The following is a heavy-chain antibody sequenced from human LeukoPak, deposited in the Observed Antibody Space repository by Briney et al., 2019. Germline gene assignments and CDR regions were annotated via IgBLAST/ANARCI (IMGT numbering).Heavy chain of an antibody. D-gene: IGHD6-19*01. J-gene: IGHJ4*02. Sequence: GGSLRLSCAASGFTFSSYSMNWVRQVPGKGLEWVSSISSSSSYIYYADSVKGRFTISRDNAKNSLYLQMNSLRAEDTAVYYCARGKAVDFDYWGQGTLVTVSS. CDR2: ISSSSSYI. CDR3: ARGKAVDFDY. CDR1: GFTFSSYS. V-gene: IGHV3-21*01.